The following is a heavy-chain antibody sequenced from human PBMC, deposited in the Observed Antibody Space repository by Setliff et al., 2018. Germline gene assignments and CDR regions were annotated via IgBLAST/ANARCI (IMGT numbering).Heavy chain of an antibody. CDR3: ARDTYNSEWYGQRSFDY. D-gene: IGHD6-25*01. CDR2: IYTSWST. V-gene: IGHV4-61*09. J-gene: IGHJ4*02. CDR1: GDSISSRTYY. Sequence: SETLSLTCTVSGDSISSRTYYWSWIRQPAGKGLEWIGHIYTSWSTIYNPSLKSRLTISLDTSKNQFSLTLSSVTAADTAVYYCARDTYNSEWYGQRSFDYWGQGILVTVSS.